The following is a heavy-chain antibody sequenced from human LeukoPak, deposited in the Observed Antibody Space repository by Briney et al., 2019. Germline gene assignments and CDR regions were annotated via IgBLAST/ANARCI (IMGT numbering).Heavy chain of an antibody. CDR2: ISYDGSNK. D-gene: IGHD3-16*02. CDR1: GFTFSSYG. Sequence: GGSLRLSCTASGFTFSSYGMHWVRQAPGKGLEWVAVISYDGSNKYYADSVKGRFTISRDNAKNSLYLQMNSLRAEDTAVYYCARDGHDYVWGSYRPIDYWGQGTLVTVSS. V-gene: IGHV3-30*03. CDR3: ARDGHDYVWGSYRPIDY. J-gene: IGHJ4*02.